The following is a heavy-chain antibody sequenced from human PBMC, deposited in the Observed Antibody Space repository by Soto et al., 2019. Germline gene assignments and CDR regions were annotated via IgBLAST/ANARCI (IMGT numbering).Heavy chain of an antibody. V-gene: IGHV4-31*03. Sequence: SETLSLTCSVSGDSLTIGGHYWTWIRQHPGKRLEWIGYIYHSGSTYYSPSLKSRVTISVDPSQNQFSLKLTSLYAVHWAVYYCARGVDAFDLWG. CDR2: IYHSGST. J-gene: IGHJ3*01. CDR1: GDSLTIGGHY. CDR3: ARGVDAFDL.